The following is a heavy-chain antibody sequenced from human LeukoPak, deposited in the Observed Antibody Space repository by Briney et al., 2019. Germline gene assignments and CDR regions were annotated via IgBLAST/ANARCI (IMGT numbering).Heavy chain of an antibody. CDR1: GYTFTSYA. D-gene: IGHD1-26*01. CDR2: VNTNTGNP. Sequence: ASVKVSCKASGYTFTSYAMNWVRQAPGQGLEWMGWVNTNTGNPTYAQGFTGRFVFSLDTSARTAYLQISSLKAADTAVYYCARVVPFGGRRMDVWGQGTTVTVSS. CDR3: ARVVPFGGRRMDV. J-gene: IGHJ6*02. V-gene: IGHV7-4-1*02.